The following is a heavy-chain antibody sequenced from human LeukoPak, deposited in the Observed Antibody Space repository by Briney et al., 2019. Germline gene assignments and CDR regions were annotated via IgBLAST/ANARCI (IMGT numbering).Heavy chain of an antibody. CDR1: GGSFSGYY. V-gene: IGHV4-34*01. D-gene: IGHD3-10*01. CDR3: ARGRFGELFSYNWFDP. J-gene: IGHJ5*02. CDR2: INHSGST. Sequence: PSETLSLTCAVYGGSFSGYYWSWIRQPPGKGLEWIGEINHSGSTNYNPSLKSRVTISVDTSKNQFSLKLSSVTAADTAVYYCARGRFGELFSYNWFDPWGQGTLVTVSS.